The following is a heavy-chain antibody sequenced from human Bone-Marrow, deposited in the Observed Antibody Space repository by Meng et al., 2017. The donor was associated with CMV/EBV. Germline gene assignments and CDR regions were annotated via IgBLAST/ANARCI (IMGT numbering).Heavy chain of an antibody. V-gene: IGHV3-30-3*01. CDR2: ISYDGSNK. CDR1: GFTFSSYA. J-gene: IGHJ6*02. CDR3: ARDIAAAAVTIYYYYGMDV. D-gene: IGHD6-13*01. Sequence: GGSLRLSCAASGFTFSSYAMSWVRQAPGKGLEWVAVISYDGSNKYYADSVKGRFTISRDNSKNTLYLQMNSLRAEDTAVYYRARDIAAAAVTIYYYYGMDVCGQGTTVTVSS.